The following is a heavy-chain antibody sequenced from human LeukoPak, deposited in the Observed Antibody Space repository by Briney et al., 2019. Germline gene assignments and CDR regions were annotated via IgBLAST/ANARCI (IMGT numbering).Heavy chain of an antibody. Sequence: PGGSLRLSCAASGFTFSSYNMNWVRQAPGKGLEWVSSTSSTSIYIYYADSVKGRFTISRDNAKNSLYLQMNSLRAEDTAVYYCAREEDFDYWGRGTLVTVSS. CDR3: AREEDFDY. CDR1: GFTFSSYN. V-gene: IGHV3-21*06. J-gene: IGHJ4*02. CDR2: TSSTSIYI.